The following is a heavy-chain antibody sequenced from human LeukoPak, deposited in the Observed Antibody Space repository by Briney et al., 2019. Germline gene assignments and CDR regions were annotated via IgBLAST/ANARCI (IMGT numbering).Heavy chain of an antibody. J-gene: IGHJ4*02. V-gene: IGHV1-18*01. CDR2: ISAYNGNT. CDR1: GGTFSSYA. CDR3: ARLGDIVATSNYFDY. D-gene: IGHD5-12*01. Sequence: GASVKVSCKASGGTFSSYAISWVRQAPGQGLEWMGWISAYNGNTNYAQKLQGRVTMTTDTSTSTAYMELRSLRSDDTAVYYCARLGDIVATSNYFDYWGQGTLVTVSS.